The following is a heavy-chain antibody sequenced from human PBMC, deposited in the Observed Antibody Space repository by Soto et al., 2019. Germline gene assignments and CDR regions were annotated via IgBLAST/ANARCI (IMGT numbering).Heavy chain of an antibody. CDR2: IYPGDSDT. D-gene: IGHD4-17*01. J-gene: IGHJ5*02. V-gene: IGHV5-51*01. CDR3: ARVREGLLSENWFDP. Sequence: PGESLKISCKGSGYSFTSYWIGWVRQMPGKGLEWMGNIYPGDSDTRYSPSFQGQVTISADKSISTAYLQWSSLKASDTAMYYCARVREGLLSENWFDPWGQGTLVTVSS. CDR1: GYSFTSYW.